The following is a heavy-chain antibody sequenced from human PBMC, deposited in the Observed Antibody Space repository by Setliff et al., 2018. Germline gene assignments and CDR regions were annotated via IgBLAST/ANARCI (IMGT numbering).Heavy chain of an antibody. CDR3: ARVDFTMLQGVLGQ. CDR2: INHRGST. CDR1: GDSFSDYY. D-gene: IGHD3-10*01. Sequence: SETLSLTCAVYGDSFSDYYWSWIRQPPGKGLEWIEEINHRGSTNYSPSLRSRVTMSVDTSKNQFSLRLTSVTAADTAVYYCARVDFTMLQGVLGQWGQGTLVTVSS. J-gene: IGHJ1*01. V-gene: IGHV4-34*01.